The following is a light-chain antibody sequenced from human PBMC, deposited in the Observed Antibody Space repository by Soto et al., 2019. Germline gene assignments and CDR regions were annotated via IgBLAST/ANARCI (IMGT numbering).Light chain of an antibody. V-gene: IGLV3-25*02. CDR1: ALPKKY. CDR2: KDS. Sequence: SYELTQPPSVSVSPGQTARITCSGDALPKKYAYWYQQKPGQAPVLVIYKDSERPSGIPERFSGSSSGTTVTLTISGVQAEDEADYYCQSADSSATSVVFGGGTKLTVL. J-gene: IGLJ2*01. CDR3: QSADSSATSVV.